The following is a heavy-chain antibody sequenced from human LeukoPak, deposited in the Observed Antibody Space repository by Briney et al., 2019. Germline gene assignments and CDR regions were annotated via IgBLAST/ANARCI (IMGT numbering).Heavy chain of an antibody. J-gene: IGHJ4*02. CDR2: FSDTGGRT. Sequence: GGSLRLSCAASGFNLSTYGMSWVRQAPGKGLQWVSTFSDTGGRTYYADSVKGRFIISRDTSNNTLFLLMNSLRAEDTAVYYCAKVPDYYDSSGYYYFDYWGQGTLVTVSS. CDR1: GFNLSTYG. V-gene: IGHV3-23*01. CDR3: AKVPDYYDSSGYYYFDY. D-gene: IGHD3-22*01.